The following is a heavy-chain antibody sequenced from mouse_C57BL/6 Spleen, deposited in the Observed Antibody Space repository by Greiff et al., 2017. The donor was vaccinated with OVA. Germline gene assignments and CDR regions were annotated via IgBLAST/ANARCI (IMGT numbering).Heavy chain of an antibody. CDR2: IDPNSGGT. V-gene: IGHV1-72*01. CDR1: GYTFTSYW. D-gene: IGHD2-4*01. Sequence: VQLQQPGAELVKPGASVTLSCKASGYTFTSYWMHWVTQRPGRGLEWLGRIDPNSGGTTYTEKFKSKATLTVDKPSSTAYMQLSSLTSEDSAVSYCARTTYYDDGFDYWGQGTLVTVSA. CDR3: ARTTYYDDGFDY. J-gene: IGHJ3*01.